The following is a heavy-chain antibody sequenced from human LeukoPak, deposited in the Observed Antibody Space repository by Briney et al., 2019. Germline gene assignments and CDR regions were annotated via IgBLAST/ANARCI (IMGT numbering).Heavy chain of an antibody. J-gene: IGHJ5*02. D-gene: IGHD3-22*01. Sequence: ESAPTLVNPTQTLTLTCTFSGFSLSTSGVGVGWIRQPPGNALEWLALIYWNDDKRYSPSLKSRLTITKDTSQNQVVLTMTNMDPVDTATYYCAHRPPQSRDSSGYYRHWFDPWGQGTLVTVSS. CDR3: AHRPPQSRDSSGYYRHWFDP. V-gene: IGHV2-5*01. CDR2: IYWNDDK. CDR1: GFSLSTSGVG.